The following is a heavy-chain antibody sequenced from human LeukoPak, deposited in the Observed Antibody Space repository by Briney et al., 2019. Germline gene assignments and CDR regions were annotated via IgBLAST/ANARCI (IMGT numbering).Heavy chain of an antibody. CDR3: TSGFCSDGGCRWDDAFPF. Sequence: GGSLRLSCEASGVIFNDAWMTWVRQAPGKGLEWVGRIKSRAHGGTTDYAAPGKGRFTISRDDSKSTVFLQMNSLKIEDTAVYFCTSGFCSDGGCRWDDAFPFWAQGALVTVSS. J-gene: IGHJ3*01. D-gene: IGHD2-15*01. V-gene: IGHV3-15*01. CDR1: GVIFNDAW. CDR2: IKSRAHGGTT.